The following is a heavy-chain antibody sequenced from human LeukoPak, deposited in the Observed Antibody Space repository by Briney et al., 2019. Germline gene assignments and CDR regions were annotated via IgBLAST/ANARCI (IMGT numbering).Heavy chain of an antibody. Sequence: GGSLRLSCAASGFTIRSYSMNWVRQAPGKGLEWVSSINSDSSYIYYADSVKGRFTSSRDNAKNLLDLQMNSLRAADTAVYYCARKNGLDYWGQGTLVTVSS. CDR1: GFTIRSYS. J-gene: IGHJ4*02. CDR2: INSDSSYI. V-gene: IGHV3-21*01. CDR3: ARKNGLDY.